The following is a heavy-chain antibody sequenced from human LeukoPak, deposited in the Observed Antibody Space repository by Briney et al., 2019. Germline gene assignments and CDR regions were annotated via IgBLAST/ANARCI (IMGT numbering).Heavy chain of an antibody. Sequence: PGGSLRLSCAASGFTFSSYNMNWVRQAPGKGLEWVSYISSSSSTIYYADSVKGRFTISRDNAKNSLYLQMNSLRAEDTAVYYCARDQALDIVATVGFDYWGQGTLVTVSS. CDR2: ISSSSSTI. CDR3: ARDQALDIVATVGFDY. V-gene: IGHV3-48*01. J-gene: IGHJ4*02. CDR1: GFTFSSYN. D-gene: IGHD5-12*01.